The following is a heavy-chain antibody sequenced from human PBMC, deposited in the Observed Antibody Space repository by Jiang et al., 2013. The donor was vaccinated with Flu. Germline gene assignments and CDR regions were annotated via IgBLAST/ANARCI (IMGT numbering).Heavy chain of an antibody. CDR1: GFTVISNY. J-gene: IGHJ3*02. CDR2: IYSGGSA. CDR3: ARDLLHITTSTRAFDI. D-gene: IGHD2-15*01. Sequence: QLVESGGGLVQSGGSLRLSCAASGFTVISNYMSWVRQAPGKGLEWVSVIYSGGSAYYAGSVKGRFTTSRDKSRNTVYLQMNSLRAEDTAVYYCARDLLHITTSTRAFDIWGQGTMVTVSS. V-gene: IGHV3-66*01.